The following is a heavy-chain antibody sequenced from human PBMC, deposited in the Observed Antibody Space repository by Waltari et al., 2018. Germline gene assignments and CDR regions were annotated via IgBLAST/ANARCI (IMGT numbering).Heavy chain of an antibody. V-gene: IGHV1-2*02. D-gene: IGHD3-22*01. J-gene: IGHJ4*02. Sequence: QVQLVQSGAEVKKPGASVKVSCKASGYTFTGYYMHWVRQAPGQGLEWMGWINPNSGGTNYALKFQGRVTMTRDTSISTAYMELSRLRSDDTAMYYCARVSDSSGEFDYWGQGTLVTVSS. CDR3: ARVSDSSGEFDY. CDR2: INPNSGGT. CDR1: GYTFTGYY.